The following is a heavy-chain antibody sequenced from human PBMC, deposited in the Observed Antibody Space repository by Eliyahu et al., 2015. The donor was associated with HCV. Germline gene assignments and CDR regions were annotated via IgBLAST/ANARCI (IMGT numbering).Heavy chain of an antibody. Sequence: EVQLVESGGGLVQPGGSLXLSCAASGFTFSVSTIHWVRQASGKGLEWVGRIKGKGNNYATAYVASVKGRFTISRDDSKNTAYLQMNSLKIEDTAVYYCTRNGDSDYWGQGTLVTVSS. V-gene: IGHV3-73*02. CDR3: TRNGDSDY. D-gene: IGHD4-17*01. CDR2: IKGKGNNYAT. CDR1: GFTFSVST. J-gene: IGHJ4*02.